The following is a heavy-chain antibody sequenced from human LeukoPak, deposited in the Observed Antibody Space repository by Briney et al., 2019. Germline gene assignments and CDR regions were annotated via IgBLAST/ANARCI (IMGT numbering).Heavy chain of an antibody. CDR2: IWSDGTDK. CDR1: GFSFSKYW. J-gene: IGHJ4*02. Sequence: GGSLRLSCAASGFSFSKYWMNWVRQAPGKGLEWVAVIWSDGTDKYYADAVKGRFTISRDNSRNTLYLQMNSLRGEDTAVYFCARDAQRGFDYSNSLRYWGQGTLVTVSS. V-gene: IGHV3-33*08. D-gene: IGHD4-11*01. CDR3: ARDAQRGFDYSNSLRY.